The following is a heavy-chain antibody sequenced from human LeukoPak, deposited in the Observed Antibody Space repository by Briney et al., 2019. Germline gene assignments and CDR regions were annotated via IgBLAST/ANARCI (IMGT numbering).Heavy chain of an antibody. Sequence: GESLKISCKGSGYSFTSYWIGWVRQMPGKGLEWMGIIYPGDSDTRYSPSFQGQVTISADKFISTAYLQWSSLKASDTAMYYCARSGCSSTSCRRNWFDPWGQGTLVTVSS. J-gene: IGHJ5*02. CDR3: ARSGCSSTSCRRNWFDP. V-gene: IGHV5-51*01. CDR2: IYPGDSDT. D-gene: IGHD2-2*01. CDR1: GYSFTSYW.